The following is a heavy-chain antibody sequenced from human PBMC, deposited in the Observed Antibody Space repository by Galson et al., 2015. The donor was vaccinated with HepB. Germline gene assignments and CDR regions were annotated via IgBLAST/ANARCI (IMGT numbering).Heavy chain of an antibody. J-gene: IGHJ6*02. CDR1: GFTFSSYG. Sequence: SLRLSCAASGFTFSSYGMHWVRQAPGKGLEWVAVISYDGSNKYYADSVKGQFTISRDNSKNTLYLQMNSLRAEDTAVYYCAKDNAYGGYVDYYYGMDVWGQGTTVTVSS. CDR2: ISYDGSNK. D-gene: IGHD5-12*01. V-gene: IGHV3-30*18. CDR3: AKDNAYGGYVDYYYGMDV.